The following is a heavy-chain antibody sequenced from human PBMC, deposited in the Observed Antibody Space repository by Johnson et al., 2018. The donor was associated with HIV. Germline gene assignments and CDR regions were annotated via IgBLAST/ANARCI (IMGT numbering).Heavy chain of an antibody. D-gene: IGHD6-25*01. Sequence: QVQLVESGGGVVQPGRSLRLSCAASGFTFSSYAMHWVRQAPGKGLEWVAVISYDGSNKYYADSVKGRFTISRDNSKNTLYRQMNSLRAEDTAVYYCAKDEIAAPLAFDIWGQGTMVTVSS. CDR2: ISYDGSNK. J-gene: IGHJ3*02. V-gene: IGHV3-30*04. CDR3: AKDEIAAPLAFDI. CDR1: GFTFSSYA.